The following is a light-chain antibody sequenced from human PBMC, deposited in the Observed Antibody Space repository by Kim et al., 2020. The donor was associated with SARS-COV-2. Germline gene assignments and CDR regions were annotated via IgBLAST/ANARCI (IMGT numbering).Light chain of an antibody. CDR3: QQYDSSRT. V-gene: IGKV3-20*01. J-gene: IGKJ2*01. CDR1: QTVTSSY. Sequence: SLSPGERAPLDCRSSQTVTSSYLAWYQQKPGQAPRLLIYGASSRASGIPDRFTGSGSGTDFTLTISRLEPEDIAVYYCQQYDSSRTFGQGTKLEI. CDR2: GAS.